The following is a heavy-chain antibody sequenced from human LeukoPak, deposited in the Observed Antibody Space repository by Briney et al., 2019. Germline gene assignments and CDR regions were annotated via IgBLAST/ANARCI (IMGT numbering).Heavy chain of an antibody. J-gene: IGHJ6*02. CDR2: IYASGEI. D-gene: IGHD5-24*01. V-gene: IGHV4-4*07. Sequence: SETLSLICTVSGASIIDDYWSWIRQPAGKPLEWVGRIYASGEINYNPSFKSRVTLSVDTSKNHFSLRLAFVTAADTAAYYCAKGRHGEGLDVWGQGTTVTVSS. CDR1: GASIIDDY. CDR3: AKGRHGEGLDV.